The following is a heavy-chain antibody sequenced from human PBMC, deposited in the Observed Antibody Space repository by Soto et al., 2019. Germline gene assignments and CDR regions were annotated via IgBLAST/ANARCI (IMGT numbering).Heavy chain of an antibody. J-gene: IGHJ5*02. CDR3: ARHWRTGYSPVFGVVMGWFDP. CDR1: GDSITSTDYY. D-gene: IGHD3-3*01. Sequence: SETLSLTCTATGDSITSTDYYWGWIRQPPGKGLEWVASIYYSGSTYHNPSLKSRVTISVDTSKNQFSLKVTSVTAADTAVYYCARHWRTGYSPVFGVVMGWFDPWGQGTLVTVSS. V-gene: IGHV4-39*01. CDR2: IYYSGST.